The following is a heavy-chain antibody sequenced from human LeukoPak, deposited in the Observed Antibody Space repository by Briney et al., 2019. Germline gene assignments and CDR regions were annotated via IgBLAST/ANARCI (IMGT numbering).Heavy chain of an antibody. Sequence: PGGSLRLSCAASRFTFSSYGMHWVRQAPGKGLEWVAYIQYDGSNEQYADSVKGRFSISRDSSKNILYLQMDSLKTEDTAVYYCTGNYYGSGSYADFDYWGQGTLVTVSS. V-gene: IGHV3-30*02. CDR1: RFTFSSYG. CDR3: TGNYYGSGSYADFDY. J-gene: IGHJ4*02. D-gene: IGHD3-10*01. CDR2: IQYDGSNE.